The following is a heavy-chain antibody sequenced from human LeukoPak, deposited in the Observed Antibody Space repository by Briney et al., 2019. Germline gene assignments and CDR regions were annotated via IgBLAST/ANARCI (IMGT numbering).Heavy chain of an antibody. Sequence: SETLSLTCTVSGGSISSYYWSWIRQPPGKGLEWIGYIYYSGSTNYNPSLKSRVTISVDTSKNQFSLKLSSVTAADTAVYYCARARRYCSGGSCYPRAPDYWGQGTLVTVSS. CDR1: GGSISSYY. CDR3: ARARRYCSGGSCYPRAPDY. D-gene: IGHD2-15*01. V-gene: IGHV4-59*12. J-gene: IGHJ4*01. CDR2: IYYSGST.